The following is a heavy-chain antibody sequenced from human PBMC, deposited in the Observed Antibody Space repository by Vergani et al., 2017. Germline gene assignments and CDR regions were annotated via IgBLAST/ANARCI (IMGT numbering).Heavy chain of an antibody. D-gene: IGHD5-12*01. CDR2: IIGSGGST. J-gene: IGHJ6*02. V-gene: IGHV3-23*01. Sequence: EVQLLESGGDLVQPGGSLRLSCAASGFTFNHYAMNWVRQAPGKGLEWVSGIIGSGGSTYYAGSVQGRFTISRDSSKNTRYLQMNSLSAGDTAVYYCAKANPRNSGYYYLCYSHAMDVWGQGTTVTVSS. CDR3: AKANPRNSGYYYLCYSHAMDV. CDR1: GFTFNHYA.